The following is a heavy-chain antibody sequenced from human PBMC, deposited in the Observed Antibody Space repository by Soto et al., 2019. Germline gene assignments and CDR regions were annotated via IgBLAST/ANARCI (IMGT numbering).Heavy chain of an antibody. D-gene: IGHD3-10*01. V-gene: IGHV3-48*01. CDR1: GFTFSSYS. J-gene: IGHJ4*02. CDR2: ISSSSSTI. CDR3: ARDRDVLLWFGEPYYFDY. Sequence: GGSLGLSCAASGFTFSSYSMNWVRQAPGKGLEWVSYISSSSSTIYYADSVKGRFTISRDNAKNSLYLQMNSLRAEDTAVYYCARDRDVLLWFGEPYYFDYWGQGTLVTVS.